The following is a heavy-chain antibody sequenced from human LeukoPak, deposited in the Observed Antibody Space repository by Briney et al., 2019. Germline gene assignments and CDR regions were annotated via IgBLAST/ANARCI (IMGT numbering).Heavy chain of an antibody. CDR1: GFTFSSYA. D-gene: IGHD5-12*01. V-gene: IGHV3-30*03. J-gene: IGHJ4*02. Sequence: GRSLRLSCAASGFTFSSYAMHWVRQAPGKGLEWVAVISYDGSNKYCADSVKGRFTISRDNSKNTLYLQMNSLRAEDTAVYYCASDGGYAYFDSWGQGTLVTVSS. CDR2: ISYDGSNK. CDR3: ASDGGYAYFDS.